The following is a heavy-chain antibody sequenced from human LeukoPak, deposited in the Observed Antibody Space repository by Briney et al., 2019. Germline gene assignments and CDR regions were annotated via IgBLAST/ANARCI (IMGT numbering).Heavy chain of an antibody. J-gene: IGHJ4*02. Sequence: SETLSLTCTVSGGSISSYYWSWIRQPPGKGLEWIGYIYYSGSTNYNPSLKSRVTISVDTSKNQFSLKLRSVTAADTAVYYCARRKRTWAAESSGWYYIDYWGQGTLVTVSS. CDR2: IYYSGST. D-gene: IGHD6-19*01. V-gene: IGHV4-59*01. CDR1: GGSISSYY. CDR3: ARRKRTWAAESSGWYYIDY.